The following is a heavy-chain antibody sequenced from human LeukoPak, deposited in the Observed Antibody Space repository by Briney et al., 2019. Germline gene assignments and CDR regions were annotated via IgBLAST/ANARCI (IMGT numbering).Heavy chain of an antibody. D-gene: IGHD3-3*01. CDR2: IYQSGSS. J-gene: IGHJ5*02. CDR3: ARAYYDFWNPNWFDP. CDR1: GYSISRGYY. Sequence: SETLSLTCTVSGYSISRGYYWGWIRQPPGKGLEWIGTIYQSGSSYYNPSLKSRLTISVDTSNNQFSLKLSSVTAADTAVYYCARAYYDFWNPNWFDPWGQGTLVTVSS. V-gene: IGHV4-38-2*02.